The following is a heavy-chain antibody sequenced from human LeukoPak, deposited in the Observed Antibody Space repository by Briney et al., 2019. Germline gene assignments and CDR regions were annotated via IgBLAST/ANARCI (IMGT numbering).Heavy chain of an antibody. D-gene: IGHD3-22*01. CDR1: GLTFSDYY. V-gene: IGHV3-11*01. J-gene: IGHJ4*02. CDR3: AEGPQGGENYYDSSGPSDY. Sequence: GGSLRLSCAASGLTFSDYYMSWIRQAPGKGLEWVSYISSSGSTIYYADSVKGRFTISRDNAKNSLYLQMNSLRAEDTAVYYCAEGPQGGENYYDSSGPSDYWGQGTLVTVSS. CDR2: ISSSGSTI.